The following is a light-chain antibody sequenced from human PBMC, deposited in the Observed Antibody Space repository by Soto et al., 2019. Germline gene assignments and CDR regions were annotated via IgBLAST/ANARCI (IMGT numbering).Light chain of an antibody. CDR2: GNS. Sequence: QSVLTQPPSVSGAPGQRVTISCTGSRSNIGAGYDVHWYQQLPGTAPKLLIYGNSSRPSGVPDRFSGSKSGTSASLAITGLQAEDEADYYCQAYDSSLSGSVFGGGTQLTVL. CDR3: QAYDSSLSGSV. V-gene: IGLV1-40*01. J-gene: IGLJ2*01. CDR1: RSNIGAGYD.